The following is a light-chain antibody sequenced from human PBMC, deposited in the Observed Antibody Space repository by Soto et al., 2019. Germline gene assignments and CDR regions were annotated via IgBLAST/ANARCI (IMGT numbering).Light chain of an antibody. CDR2: ATS. CDR3: QKYNSAPLT. Sequence: DVQMTQSPSSLSASVGDRVTITCRASQGIAPYLAWFQQKPGKVPRLLIYATSTLQSGVPSRFSGSGSGTDFTLTISRLQPEDVATYYCQKYNSAPLTVGGGTKVEIK. V-gene: IGKV1-27*01. CDR1: QGIAPY. J-gene: IGKJ4*01.